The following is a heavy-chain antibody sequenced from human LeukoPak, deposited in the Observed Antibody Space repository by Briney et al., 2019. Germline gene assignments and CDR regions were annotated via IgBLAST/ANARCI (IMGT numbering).Heavy chain of an antibody. CDR2: ITKSGSST. CDR3: AREASGNYYVFDS. CDR1: GFSFSNYY. V-gene: IGHV3-11*04. J-gene: IGHJ4*02. Sequence: GGSLRLSCAASGFSFSNYYMSWIRQAPGKGLEWVSYITKSGSSTHYADAVKGRFTISRDNVKKSVHLHMTSLRAEDTGVYYCAREASGNYYVFDSWGQGTLVTVSS. D-gene: IGHD1-26*01.